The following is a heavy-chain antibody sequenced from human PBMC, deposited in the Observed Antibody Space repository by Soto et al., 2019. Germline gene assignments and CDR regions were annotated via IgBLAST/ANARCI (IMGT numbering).Heavy chain of an antibody. V-gene: IGHV3-23*01. J-gene: IGHJ4*02. D-gene: IGHD3-10*01. Sequence: EVQLLESGGGLIHPWGSLRLSCVASGFTLSNYPMSWVRQAPGKGLEWVSAGSSGSNTYYADSVKGRFTISRDNSKNTVYLQMNSLRVEDTAIYYCARHGERSFDYWGQGTLVTVSS. CDR1: GFTLSNYP. CDR3: ARHGERSFDY. CDR2: GSSGSNT.